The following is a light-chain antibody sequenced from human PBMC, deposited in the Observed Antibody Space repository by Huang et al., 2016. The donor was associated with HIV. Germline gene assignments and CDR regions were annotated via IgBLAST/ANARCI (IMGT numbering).Light chain of an antibody. CDR1: QSVSSSN. CDR3: QEYET. Sequence: EIVLAQSPGTLSLSPGERATLSCRASQSVSSSNVAWYQQKPGQAPRLLIYGASSRATGIPDRFSGSGSGTDFTLTISRLEPEYFAVYYCQEYETFGPGTKVDIK. CDR2: GAS. J-gene: IGKJ3*01. V-gene: IGKV3-20*01.